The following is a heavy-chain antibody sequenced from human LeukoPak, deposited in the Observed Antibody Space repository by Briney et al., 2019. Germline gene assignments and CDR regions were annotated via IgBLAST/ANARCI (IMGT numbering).Heavy chain of an antibody. J-gene: IGHJ4*02. CDR3: ARANPPGIAFFEY. V-gene: IGHV3-48*04. D-gene: IGHD6-13*01. CDR1: RLTFSGYS. CDR2: ISSSSSSI. Sequence: GGCLRLSCAASRLTFSGYSMNWVRHAPGKGLEWVSYISSSSSSIYYADSAKGRFTISRDNDKNSLYLQMHSPRAEDTAVYYCARANPPGIAFFEYWGQGTLVTVSS.